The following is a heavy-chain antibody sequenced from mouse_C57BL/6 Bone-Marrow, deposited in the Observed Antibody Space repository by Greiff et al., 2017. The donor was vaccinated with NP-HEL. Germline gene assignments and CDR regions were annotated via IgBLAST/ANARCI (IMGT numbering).Heavy chain of an antibody. CDR3: ARDYYGSSYGYFEV. CDR2: INPNYGTT. D-gene: IGHD1-1*01. V-gene: IGHV1-39*01. Sequence: VQLQQSGPELVKPGASVKISCKASGYSFTDYNMNWVKQSNGKSLEWIGVINPNYGTTSYNQKFKGKATLTVYQSSSTAYMQLNSLTSEDAAVYYCARDYYGSSYGYFEVWGTGTTGTVSS. J-gene: IGHJ1*03. CDR1: GYSFTDYN.